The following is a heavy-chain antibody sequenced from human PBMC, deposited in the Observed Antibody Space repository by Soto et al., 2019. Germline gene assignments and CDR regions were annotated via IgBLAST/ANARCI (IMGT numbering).Heavy chain of an antibody. CDR2: ISAHNGNT. CDR1: GYTFTSYG. V-gene: IGHV1-18*04. D-gene: IGHD6-13*01. Sequence: ASVKVSCKASGYTFTSYGISRVRQAPGQGLEWMGWISAHNGNTDYAQKFQGRVTMTTDTSTSTASMELRSLRSDDTAVYYCARGSYISSWYSLDYWGQGTLVTVSS. J-gene: IGHJ4*02. CDR3: ARGSYISSWYSLDY.